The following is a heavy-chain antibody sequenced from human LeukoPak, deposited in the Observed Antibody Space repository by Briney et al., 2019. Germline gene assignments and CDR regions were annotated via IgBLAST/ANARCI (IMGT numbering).Heavy chain of an antibody. D-gene: IGHD3-22*01. CDR1: GFPFDDYA. CDR2: ISWNSGSI. Sequence: GRSLRLSCAASGFPFDDYAMHWVRQAPGKGLEWVSGISWNSGSIGYADSVKGRFTISRDNAKNSLYLQMNSLRAEDTALYYCAKALYYDSSGYSPFDYWGQGTLVTVSS. V-gene: IGHV3-9*01. CDR3: AKALYYDSSGYSPFDY. J-gene: IGHJ4*02.